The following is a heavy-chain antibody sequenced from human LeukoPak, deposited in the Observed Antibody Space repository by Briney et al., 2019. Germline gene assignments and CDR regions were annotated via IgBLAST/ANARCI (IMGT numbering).Heavy chain of an antibody. CDR2: INQDGSEK. V-gene: IGHV3-7*03. CDR1: GFIFSNYW. CDR3: VKAWSD. Sequence: GGSLRLSCAASGFIFSNYWMSWVRQAPGKGLEWVANINQDGSEKYYVDSVKGRFTISRDNAKNSLFLQMNSLRAEDTALYYCVKAWSDWGQGTLVTVSS. J-gene: IGHJ4*02. D-gene: IGHD3-3*01.